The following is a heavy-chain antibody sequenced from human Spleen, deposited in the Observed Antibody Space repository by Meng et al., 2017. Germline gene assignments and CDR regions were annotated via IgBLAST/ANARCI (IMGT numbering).Heavy chain of an antibody. D-gene: IGHD2/OR15-2a*01. V-gene: IGHV3-23*04. CDR1: GFIFNTYG. J-gene: IGHJ4*02. CDR2: VDADGGAT. Sequence: VQLGESGGGVVQRGGSLRLSCVASGFIFNTYGMNWVRQAPGKGLEWVSTVDADGGATYYADSMKGRFTISRDNSKNTLYLQMNSLRVEDTAIYYCVPRTTFYDYWGQGTLVTVSS. CDR3: VPRTTFYDY.